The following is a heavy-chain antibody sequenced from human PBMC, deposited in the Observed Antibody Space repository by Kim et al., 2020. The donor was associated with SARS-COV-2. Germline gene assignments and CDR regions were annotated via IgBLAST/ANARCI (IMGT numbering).Heavy chain of an antibody. CDR2: IWYDGSNK. J-gene: IGHJ4*02. CDR3: AREGTTVTYIDY. V-gene: IGHV3-33*01. Sequence: GGSLRLSCAASGFTFSSYGMHWVRQAPGKGLEWVAVIWYDGSNKYYADSVKGRFTISRDNSKNTLYLQMNSLRAEDTAVYYCAREGTTVTYIDYWGQGTLVTVSS. D-gene: IGHD4-17*01. CDR1: GFTFSSYG.